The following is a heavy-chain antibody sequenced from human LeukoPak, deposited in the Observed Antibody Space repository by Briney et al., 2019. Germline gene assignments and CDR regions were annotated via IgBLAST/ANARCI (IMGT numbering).Heavy chain of an antibody. CDR2: INHSGST. V-gene: IGHV4-34*01. CDR3: ARFGRMSGYYDAFDL. J-gene: IGHJ3*01. D-gene: IGHD3-3*01. Sequence: ASETLSLTCAVYGGSFSGYYWSWIRQAPGKGLEWIGEINHSGSTNYNPSLKSRLTISLETSKKEFSLKLSSVTAADTAVYYCARFGRMSGYYDAFDLWGQGTVVTVSS. CDR1: GGSFSGYY.